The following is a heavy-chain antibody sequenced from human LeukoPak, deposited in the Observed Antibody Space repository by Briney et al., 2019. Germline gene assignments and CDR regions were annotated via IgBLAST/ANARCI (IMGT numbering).Heavy chain of an antibody. V-gene: IGHV5-10-1*01. J-gene: IGHJ5*02. Sequence: GESLKISCKGSGYNFTNYWIGWVRQMPGKGLEWMGRIDPSDSYTNYSPSFQGHVTISADKSISTAYLQWSSLKASDTAMYYCARRVTMVRGVIFASYNWFDPWGQGTLVTVSS. CDR3: ARRVTMVRGVIFASYNWFDP. CDR2: IDPSDSYT. CDR1: GYNFTNYW. D-gene: IGHD3-10*01.